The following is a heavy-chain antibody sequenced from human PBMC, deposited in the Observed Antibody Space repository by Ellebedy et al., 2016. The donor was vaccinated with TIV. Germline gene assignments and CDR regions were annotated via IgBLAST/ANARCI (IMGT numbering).Heavy chain of an antibody. CDR2: IVVGSGNT. V-gene: IGHV1-58*02. Sequence: ASVKVSCKASGFTFTSSAMQWVRQARGQRLEWIGWIVVGSGNTNYAQKFQERVTITRDMSTSTAYMELRSLRSDDTAVYYCARASRFQGYSSTPSGMDVWGQGTTVTVSS. J-gene: IGHJ6*02. D-gene: IGHD6-13*01. CDR3: ARASRFQGYSSTPSGMDV. CDR1: GFTFTSSA.